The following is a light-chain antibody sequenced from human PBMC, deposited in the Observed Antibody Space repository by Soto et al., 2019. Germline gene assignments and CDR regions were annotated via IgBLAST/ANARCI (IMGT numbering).Light chain of an antibody. Sequence: EIVLTQSPGTLSLSPGERATLSCRASQSVSSSYLAWYQRKPGQAPRLLIYGASSRATGIPDRFGGSGSGTDFTLTISRLEPEDFAVYYCQQYGSSSLTFGGGTKVDIK. J-gene: IGKJ4*01. V-gene: IGKV3-20*01. CDR1: QSVSSSY. CDR3: QQYGSSSLT. CDR2: GAS.